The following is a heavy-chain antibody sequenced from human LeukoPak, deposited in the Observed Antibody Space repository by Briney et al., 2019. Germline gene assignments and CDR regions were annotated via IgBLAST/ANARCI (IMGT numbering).Heavy chain of an antibody. CDR3: ARLGIPYYYYMDV. CDR1: GFTFSSYG. V-gene: IGHV3-30*02. D-gene: IGHD7-27*01. Sequence: PGGSLRLSCAASGFTFSSYGMHWVRQAPGKGLEWVAFIRYDGSNKYYADSVKGRFTISRDNSKNTLYLQMNSLRAEDTAVYYCARLGIPYYYYMDVWGKGTTVTVSS. CDR2: IRYDGSNK. J-gene: IGHJ6*03.